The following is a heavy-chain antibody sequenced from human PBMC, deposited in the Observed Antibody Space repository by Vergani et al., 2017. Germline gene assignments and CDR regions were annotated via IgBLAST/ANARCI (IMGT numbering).Heavy chain of an antibody. CDR2: IHYSENT. J-gene: IGHJ6*02. D-gene: IGHD4-23*01. CDR1: FDSIRNLY. V-gene: IGHV4-59*11. CDR3: ARVGSTTTVVTPGGNYYYYGMDV. Sequence: QLQESGPGLVKPSETLSLTCSVSFDSIRNLYCNWIRQPPGKGLEWIGSIHYSENTNYNPSLKTRVTISVDTSKNQFSLKLSSVTAADTAVYYCARVGSTTTVVTPGGNYYYYGMDVWGQGTTVTVSS.